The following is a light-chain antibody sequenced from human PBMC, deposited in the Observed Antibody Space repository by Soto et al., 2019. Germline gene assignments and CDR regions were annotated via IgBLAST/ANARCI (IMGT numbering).Light chain of an antibody. CDR3: QQSYNTPLT. J-gene: IGKJ4*01. Sequence: DIQMTQSPSSLSASVGDRVTITCRASQSISNFLNWYQQKPGKAPKVLIYAASSLQSGVPARFSGSGFGTDFTLTISSLQPEDVATYYCQQSYNTPLTFGGGTKVEIK. CDR2: AAS. V-gene: IGKV1-39*01. CDR1: QSISNF.